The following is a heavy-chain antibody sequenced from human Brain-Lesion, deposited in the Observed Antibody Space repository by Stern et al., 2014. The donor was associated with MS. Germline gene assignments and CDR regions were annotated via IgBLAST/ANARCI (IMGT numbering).Heavy chain of an antibody. CDR1: GYTFTGYY. Sequence: QVQLGQSGAEVKKPGASVKVSCKASGYTFTGYYMHWVRQAPGQGLEWMGWINPKSGGTNYAQKFQGWVTMTRDTSINTAYMELSRLRSDDTAMYYCATYYYDSTGYNDFWGQGTLVTVSS. D-gene: IGHD3-22*01. V-gene: IGHV1-2*04. CDR2: INPKSGGT. J-gene: IGHJ4*02. CDR3: ATYYYDSTGYNDF.